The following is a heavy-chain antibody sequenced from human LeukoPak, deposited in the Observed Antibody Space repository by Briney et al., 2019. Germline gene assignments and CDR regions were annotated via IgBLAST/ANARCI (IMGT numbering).Heavy chain of an antibody. D-gene: IGHD6-13*01. Sequence: GGSLRLSCAASGFTFSGSAMHWVRQASGKGLEWVGRIRSKANSYATAYAASVKGRFTISRDDSKNTAYLQMNSLRAEDTAVYYCARDNEGLAAAGDYWGQGTLVTVSS. CDR1: GFTFSGSA. J-gene: IGHJ4*02. CDR2: IRSKANSYAT. V-gene: IGHV3-73*01. CDR3: ARDNEGLAAAGDY.